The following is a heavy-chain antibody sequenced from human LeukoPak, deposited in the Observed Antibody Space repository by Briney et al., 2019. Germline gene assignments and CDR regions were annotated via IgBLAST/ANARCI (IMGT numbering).Heavy chain of an antibody. J-gene: IGHJ4*02. CDR1: GFTFSSNA. V-gene: IGHV3-23*01. CDR3: VKAIGSGAYYRPDY. CDR2: LTGTGGTT. Sequence: GGSLRLSCAASGFTFSSNAMSWVRQAPGKGLEWVSALTGTGGTTYYADSVKGCFTISRDNSKNTLYLQMNSLRAEDTAVYYCVKAIGSGAYYRPDYWGQGTLVTVFS. D-gene: IGHD3-10*01.